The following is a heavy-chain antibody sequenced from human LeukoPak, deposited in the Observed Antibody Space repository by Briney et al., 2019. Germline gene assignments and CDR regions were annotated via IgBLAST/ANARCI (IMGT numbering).Heavy chain of an antibody. J-gene: IGHJ5*02. CDR3: ARLKGYCSGGSCYSRWFDP. D-gene: IGHD2-15*01. Sequence: SETLSLTCAVYGGSFSGYYWSWIRQPPGKGLEWIGEINHSGSTNYNPSLKSRVTISVDTSKNQFSLKLSSVTAADTAVYYCARLKGYCSGGSCYSRWFDPWGQGTLVTVSS. V-gene: IGHV4-34*01. CDR1: GGSFSGYY. CDR2: INHSGST.